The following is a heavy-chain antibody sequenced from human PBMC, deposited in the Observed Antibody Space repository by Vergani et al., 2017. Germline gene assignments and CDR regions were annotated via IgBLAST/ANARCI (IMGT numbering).Heavy chain of an antibody. V-gene: IGHV3-74*01. CDR3: ARDLLPNYDFWSGYSHAYYYYYGMDV. CDR1: GFTVSSYW. Sequence: EVQLVESGGGLVQPGGSLRLSCAASGFTVSSYWMHWVRQAPGKGLVWVSRINNDWSSTSYADSVKGRFTISRDNANNTLYLQMNSLRAEDTAVYYCARDLLPNYDFWSGYSHAYYYYYGMDVWGQGTTVTVSS. D-gene: IGHD3-3*01. J-gene: IGHJ6*02. CDR2: INNDWSST.